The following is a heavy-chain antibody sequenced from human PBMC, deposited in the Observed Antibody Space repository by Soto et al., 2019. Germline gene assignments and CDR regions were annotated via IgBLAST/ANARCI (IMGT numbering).Heavy chain of an antibody. J-gene: IGHJ4*02. CDR3: ARESEDLTSNFDY. Sequence: GGSLRLSCAASGFTFTRYSMNWVRQAPGKGLEWVSSISSTTNYIYYGDSMKGRFTISRDNAKNSLYLEMNSLRAEDMAVYYCARESEDLTSNFDYWGQGTLVTVSS. CDR2: ISSTTNYI. V-gene: IGHV3-21*06. CDR1: GFTFTRYS.